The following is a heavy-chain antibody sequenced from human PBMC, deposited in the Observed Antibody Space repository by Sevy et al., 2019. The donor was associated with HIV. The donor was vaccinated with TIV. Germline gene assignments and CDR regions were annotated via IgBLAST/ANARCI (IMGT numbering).Heavy chain of an antibody. J-gene: IGHJ4*02. D-gene: IGHD6-13*01. V-gene: IGHV3-72*01. Sequence: GGSLRLSCAASGFTFSDHYMEWVRQAPGKGLEWVGRIRNKADSYPTEYAASVKGRFTISRDDSKNSLYLLMNSLKTEDTDVYYCATHAGIAAAGRVFDYWGQGTLVTVSS. CDR3: ATHAGIAAAGRVFDY. CDR1: GFTFSDHY. CDR2: IRNKADSYPT.